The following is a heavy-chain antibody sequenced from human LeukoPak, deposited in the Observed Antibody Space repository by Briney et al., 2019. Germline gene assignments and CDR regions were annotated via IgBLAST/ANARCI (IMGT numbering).Heavy chain of an antibody. CDR1: GFIYSSYE. Sequence: GGSLRLSCAASGFIYSSYEMNWVRQAPGKGLEWVSYISSGGGTIYYADSVKGRFTVSRDNGKYSLYLQMNSLRAEDTAVYYCARTQQYSSGWYPGAFDIWGQGTMVTVSS. V-gene: IGHV3-48*03. CDR2: ISSGGGTI. J-gene: IGHJ3*02. CDR3: ARTQQYSSGWYPGAFDI. D-gene: IGHD6-19*01.